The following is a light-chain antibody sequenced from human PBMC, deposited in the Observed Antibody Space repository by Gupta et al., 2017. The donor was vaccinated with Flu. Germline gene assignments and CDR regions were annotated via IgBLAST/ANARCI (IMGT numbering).Light chain of an antibody. CDR3: MQSLQTPRT. Sequence: PGKPTINSCRSNSVLKRSNSKNYLEWYQHKPGQSPKLLIYWASTRESGVPDRFNGSGSGTDFTLKISKLEAEDVGVYYCMQSLQTPRTFGQGTKVEIK. V-gene: IGKV2-28*01. CDR2: WAS. CDR1: SVLKRSNSKNY. J-gene: IGKJ1*01.